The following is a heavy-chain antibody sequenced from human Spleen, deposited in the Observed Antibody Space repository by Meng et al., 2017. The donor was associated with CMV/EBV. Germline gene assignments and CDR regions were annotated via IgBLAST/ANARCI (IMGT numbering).Heavy chain of an antibody. Sequence: SCKGSGYSFTSYWIGWVRQMPGKGLEWMGIIYPGDSDTRYSPSFQGQVTISADKSISTAYLQWSSLKASDTAMYYCARQIAAGVYGMDVWGQGTTVTVSS. J-gene: IGHJ6*02. CDR1: GYSFTSYW. CDR2: IYPGDSDT. V-gene: IGHV5-51*01. D-gene: IGHD6-13*01. CDR3: ARQIAAGVYGMDV.